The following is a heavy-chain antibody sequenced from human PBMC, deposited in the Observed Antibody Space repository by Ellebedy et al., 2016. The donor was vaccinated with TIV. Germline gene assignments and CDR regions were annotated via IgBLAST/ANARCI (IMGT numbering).Heavy chain of an antibody. V-gene: IGHV3-7*01. D-gene: IGHD3-3*01. J-gene: IGHJ4*02. Sequence: GGSLRLSCAASGFTFSNAWMSWVRQTPGKGLEWVANIKEDGSDKYYLDSVRGRFTISRDNAKNSLYLQMNTLGGEDTAVYYCSTVEWYRSDYWGQGTLVTVSS. CDR3: STVEWYRSDY. CDR2: IKEDGSDK. CDR1: GFTFSNAW.